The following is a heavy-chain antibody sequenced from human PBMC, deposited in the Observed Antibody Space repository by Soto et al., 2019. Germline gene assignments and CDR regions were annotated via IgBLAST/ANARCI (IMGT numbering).Heavy chain of an antibody. D-gene: IGHD3-22*01. J-gene: IGHJ3*02. CDR1: GGTFSSYA. Sequence: GASVKVSCKASGGTFSSYAISWVRQAPGQGLEWMGGIIPIFGTANYAQKFQGRVTITADESTSTAYMELRSLRSDDTAVYYCARLAHYYDSSGYPGAFDIWGQGTMVTVSS. CDR3: ARLAHYYDSSGYPGAFDI. V-gene: IGHV1-69*13. CDR2: IIPIFGTA.